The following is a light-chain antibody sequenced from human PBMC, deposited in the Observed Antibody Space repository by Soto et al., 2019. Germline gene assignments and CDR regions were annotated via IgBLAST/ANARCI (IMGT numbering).Light chain of an antibody. V-gene: IGKV1-39*01. CDR1: QSIYSS. CDR3: QQSYSAPYT. Sequence: DLQMTQSPSSLSASVGDRVTITCRASQSIYSSLNWYHQKPGKAPKLLIYAASNLQSGVPSRFSGSGSGTDFTLSISSLQPEEFATYYCQQSYSAPYTFGQGTKLEI. J-gene: IGKJ2*01. CDR2: AAS.